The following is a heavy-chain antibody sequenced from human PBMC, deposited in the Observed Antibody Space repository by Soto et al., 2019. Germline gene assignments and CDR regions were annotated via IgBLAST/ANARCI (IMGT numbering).Heavy chain of an antibody. J-gene: IGHJ5*02. V-gene: IGHV4-39*01. CDR3: ARYVIYSYSSGWYSPWFDP. Sequence: QLQLQESGPGLVKPSETLSLTCTVSGGSISSSSYYWGWIRQPPGKGLEWIGSIYYSGSTYYNPSLKSRVTISVDTSKNQFSLKLSSVTAADTAVYYCARYVIYSYSSGWYSPWFDPWGQGTLVTVSS. D-gene: IGHD6-19*01. CDR2: IYYSGST. CDR1: GGSISSSSYY.